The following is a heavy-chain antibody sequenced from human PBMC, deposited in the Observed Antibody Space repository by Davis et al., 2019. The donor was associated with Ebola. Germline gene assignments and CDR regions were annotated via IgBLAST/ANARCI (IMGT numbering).Heavy chain of an antibody. J-gene: IGHJ4*02. V-gene: IGHV3-23*01. CDR2: ISGSGGST. D-gene: IGHD3-10*01. Sequence: PGGSLRLSCTDSVITFSSYAMTWVRQAPGKGLEWVSAISGSGGSTYYADSVKGRFTISRDNAKNSLYLQMNSLRAEDTAVYYCVVWEWFGELLYPFDYWGQGTLVTVSS. CDR1: VITFSSYA. CDR3: VVWEWFGELLYPFDY.